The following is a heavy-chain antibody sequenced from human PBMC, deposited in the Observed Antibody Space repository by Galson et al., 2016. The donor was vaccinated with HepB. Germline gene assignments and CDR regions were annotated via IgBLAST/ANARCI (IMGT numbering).Heavy chain of an antibody. D-gene: IGHD3-16*01. Sequence: CAISGDSVTSNSAAWNWIRSSPSRGLQWLGRTYYRPKWINDYAESVKSRITINTDTYKNQCSLHLNSVTPESTSVYYCARVGRTADGMDVWGQGTAVTVSS. CDR3: ARVGRTADGMDV. V-gene: IGHV6-1*01. J-gene: IGHJ6*02. CDR2: TYYRPKWIN. CDR1: GDSVTSNSAA.